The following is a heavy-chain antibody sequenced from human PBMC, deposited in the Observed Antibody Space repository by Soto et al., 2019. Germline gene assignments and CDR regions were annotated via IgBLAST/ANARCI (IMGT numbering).Heavy chain of an antibody. V-gene: IGHV4-39*01. D-gene: IGHD2-2*01. CDR3: ARHSGVGVPAAMHFDY. CDR1: GGSISSSSYY. CDR2: IYYSGST. J-gene: IGHJ4*02. Sequence: SETLSLTCTVSGGSISSSSYYWGWIRQPPGKGLEWIGSIYYSGSTYYNPSLKSRVTISVDTSKNQFSLKLSSVTAADTAVYYCARHSGVGVPAAMHFDYWGQGTLVTVSS.